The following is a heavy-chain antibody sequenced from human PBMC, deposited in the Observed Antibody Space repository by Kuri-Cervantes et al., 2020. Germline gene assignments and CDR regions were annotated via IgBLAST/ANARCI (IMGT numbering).Heavy chain of an antibody. CDR1: GFTFSSYS. Sequence: GGSLRLSCAASGFTFSSYSLNWVRLAPGKGLEWVSHIGTTSSPIYYADSVKGRFTISRDNAKNSLYLLMDSLRPEDTALYYCAKARYYDSGGPDYWGQGTLVTVSS. CDR3: AKARYYDSGGPDY. D-gene: IGHD3-22*01. J-gene: IGHJ4*02. CDR2: IGTTSSPI. V-gene: IGHV3-48*04.